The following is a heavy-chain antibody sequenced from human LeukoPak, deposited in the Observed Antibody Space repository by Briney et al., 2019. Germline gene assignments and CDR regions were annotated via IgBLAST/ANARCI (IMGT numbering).Heavy chain of an antibody. D-gene: IGHD3-9*01. J-gene: IGHJ3*02. V-gene: IGHV1-69*05. CDR3: ARGLLIRYAFDI. Sequence: ASVKVSCKASGGTFSSYAISWVRQAPGQGLEWMGRIIPIFGTANYAQKFHGRVTITTDESTSTAYMELRSLRSEDTAVYYCARGLLIRYAFDIWGQGTMVTVSS. CDR2: IIPIFGTA. CDR1: GGTFSSYA.